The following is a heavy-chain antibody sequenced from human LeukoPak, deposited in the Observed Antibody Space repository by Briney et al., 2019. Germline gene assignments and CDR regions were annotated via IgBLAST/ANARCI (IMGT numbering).Heavy chain of an antibody. V-gene: IGHV3-23*01. CDR1: GFTFSSYA. CDR2: ISDTGANT. J-gene: IGHJ4*02. D-gene: IGHD2/OR15-2a*01. CDR3: ANHNIATFDY. Sequence: PGGFLRLSCAASGFTFSSYAMSWVRQAAGKGLEWVSAISDTGANTYYADSVKGRFTISRDNSKNTLYLQMNSLRADDTAVYYCANHNIATFDYWGQGTLVTVSS.